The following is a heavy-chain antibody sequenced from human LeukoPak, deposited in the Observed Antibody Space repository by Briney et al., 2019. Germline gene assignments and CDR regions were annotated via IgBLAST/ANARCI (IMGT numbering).Heavy chain of an antibody. CDR3: ASLQGGNSDWLDP. J-gene: IGHJ5*02. CDR1: GYTFSDYF. CDR2: INPYNGGT. V-gene: IGHV1-2*06. D-gene: IGHD4-23*01. Sequence: GASVKVSCKASGYTFSDYFIHWVRQAPGQGLEWMGRINPYNGGTTYAQSFQGRVTLTRDTSITTVYLELTGPRSDDTAVYYCASLQGGNSDWLDPWGQGTLVTVSS.